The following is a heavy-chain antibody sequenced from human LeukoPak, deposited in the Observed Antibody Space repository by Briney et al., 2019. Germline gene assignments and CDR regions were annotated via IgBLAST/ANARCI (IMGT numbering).Heavy chain of an antibody. D-gene: IGHD4-17*01. Sequence: SETLSLTCTVSGGSISSSSYYWGWIRQPPGKGLEWIGSIYYSGSTYYNPSLKSRVTISVDTSKNQFSLKLRSVTAADTAVYYCARDLTTVTKGFDIWGQGTMVTVSS. CDR1: GGSISSSSYY. CDR2: IYYSGST. J-gene: IGHJ3*02. V-gene: IGHV4-39*07. CDR3: ARDLTTVTKGFDI.